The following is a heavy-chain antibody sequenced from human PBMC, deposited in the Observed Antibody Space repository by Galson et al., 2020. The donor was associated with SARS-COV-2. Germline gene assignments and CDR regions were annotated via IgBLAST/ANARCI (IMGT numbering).Heavy chain of an antibody. V-gene: IGHV4-4*07. CDR3: ARDCSGGRCYPAGFDY. D-gene: IGHD2-15*01. Sequence: ASETLSLTCTVSGGSISSYYWSWIRQPAGKGLEWIGRIYTSGSTNYNPSLKSRVTMSVDTSKNQFSLKLSSVTAADTAVYYCARDCSGGRCYPAGFDYWGQGTLGTVAS. CDR2: IYTSGST. CDR1: GGSISSYY. J-gene: IGHJ4*02.